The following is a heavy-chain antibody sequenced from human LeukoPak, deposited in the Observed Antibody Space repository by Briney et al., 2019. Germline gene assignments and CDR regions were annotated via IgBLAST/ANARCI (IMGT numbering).Heavy chain of an antibody. J-gene: IGHJ6*02. CDR1: GYTLTELS. CDR2: FDPEDGET. CDR3: ATATRHCSSTSCSTSEVYYYYGMDV. D-gene: IGHD2-2*01. Sequence: GASVKVSCKVSGYTLTELSMHWVRQAPGKGLERMGGFDPEDGETIYAKKFQGRVTMTEDTSTDTAYMELSSLRSEDTAVYYCATATRHCSSTSCSTSEVYYYYGMDVWGQGTTVTVSS. V-gene: IGHV1-24*01.